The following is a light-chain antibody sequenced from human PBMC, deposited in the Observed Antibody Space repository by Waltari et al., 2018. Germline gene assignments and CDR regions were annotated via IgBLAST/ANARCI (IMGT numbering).Light chain of an antibody. Sequence: DIVMTQSTDSLAVSLGERATINCKSSQSVLYRSNNKNYLAWYQQKPGQPPKLPIYWASTRESGVPDRFSGSGSETDFTLTISSLQAEDVAVYYCQQYYSKPLTFGGGTKVEIK. J-gene: IGKJ4*01. CDR1: QSVLYRSNNKNY. CDR3: QQYYSKPLT. V-gene: IGKV4-1*01. CDR2: WAS.